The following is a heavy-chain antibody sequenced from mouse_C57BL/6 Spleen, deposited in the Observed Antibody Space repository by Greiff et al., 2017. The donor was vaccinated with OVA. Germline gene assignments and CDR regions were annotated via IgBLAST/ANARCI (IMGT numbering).Heavy chain of an antibody. CDR3: AREGEYDGDWYFDV. D-gene: IGHD2-14*01. CDR2: IDPNSGGT. CDR1: GYTFTSYW. V-gene: IGHV1-72*01. J-gene: IGHJ1*03. Sequence: VQLQQSGAELVKPGASVKLSCKASGYTFTSYWMHWVKQRPGRGLEWIGRIDPNSGGTKYNEKFKSKATLTVDKPASTDYMQLSSLTSEDTAVYCCAREGEYDGDWYFDVWSTGTTVTVSS.